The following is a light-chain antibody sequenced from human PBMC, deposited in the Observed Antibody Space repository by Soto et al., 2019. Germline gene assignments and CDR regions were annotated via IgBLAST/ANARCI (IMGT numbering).Light chain of an antibody. CDR3: SSYAGSTNLI. Sequence: QSALTQPASVSGSPGQSITISCTGPSSDVGGSKVVSWYQHHPGKAPKLIIYEDTKRPSGVSTRFSGSKSGNTASLTISGLQAEDEADYYCSSYAGSTNLIFGGGTQLTVL. CDR1: SSDVGGSKV. CDR2: EDT. V-gene: IGLV2-23*01. J-gene: IGLJ7*01.